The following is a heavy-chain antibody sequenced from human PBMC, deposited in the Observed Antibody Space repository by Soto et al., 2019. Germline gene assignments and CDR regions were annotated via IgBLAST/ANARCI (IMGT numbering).Heavy chain of an antibody. CDR2: ISYDGSNK. CDR1: GFTFSSYA. D-gene: IGHD1-26*01. CDR3: ARDSSVGATFDY. V-gene: IGHV3-30-3*01. Sequence: GGSLRLSCAASGFTFSSYAMHWVRQAPGKGLEWVAVISYDGSNKYYADSVKGRFTISRDNSKNTLYLQMNSLRAEDTAVYYCARDSSVGATFDYWGQGTLVTVSS. J-gene: IGHJ4*02.